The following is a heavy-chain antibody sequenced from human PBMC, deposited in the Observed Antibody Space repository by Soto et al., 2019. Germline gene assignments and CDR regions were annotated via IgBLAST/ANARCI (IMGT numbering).Heavy chain of an antibody. J-gene: IGHJ3*02. CDR3: ARVGVVAATDAFDI. CDR1: GFTFSSYS. Sequence: EVQLVESGGGLVKPGGSLRLSCAASGFTFSSYSMNWVRQAPGKGMEWVSSISSSSSYIYYADSVNGRFTISRDNAKNSLYLQMNSLRAEDTAVYYCARVGVVAATDAFDIWGLGTMVTVSS. D-gene: IGHD2-15*01. CDR2: ISSSSSYI. V-gene: IGHV3-21*01.